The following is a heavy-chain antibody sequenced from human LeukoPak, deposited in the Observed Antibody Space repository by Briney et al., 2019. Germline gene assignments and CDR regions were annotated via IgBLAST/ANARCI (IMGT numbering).Heavy chain of an antibody. D-gene: IGHD6-13*01. J-gene: IGHJ2*01. V-gene: IGHV4-59*01. CDR3: ARVYYSSSYDYWYFDL. CDR2: IFYSGST. Sequence: PSETLSLTCTVSGGSIRNYYWSWIRQPPGKGLEWIGYIFYSGSTNYNPSLKSRVTISVDTSKNQLSLKLRSVTAADTAVYYCARVYYSSSYDYWYFDLWGRGTLVTVSS. CDR1: GGSIRNYY.